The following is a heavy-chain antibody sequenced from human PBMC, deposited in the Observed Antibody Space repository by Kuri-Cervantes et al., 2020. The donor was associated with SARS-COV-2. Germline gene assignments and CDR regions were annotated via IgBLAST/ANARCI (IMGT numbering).Heavy chain of an antibody. J-gene: IGHJ4*02. CDR1: GFTFSSYG. V-gene: IGHV3-30*03. CDR3: AGDHRSVPAQSFFDS. D-gene: IGHD6-19*01. CDR2: ISYDGSNK. Sequence: GESLKISCAASGFTFSSYGMHWVRQAPGKGLEWVAVISYDGSNKYYADSVKGRFTISRDNVKKFLSLQMDSLRVEDTAVYYCAGDHRSVPAQSFFDSWGLGTLVTVSS.